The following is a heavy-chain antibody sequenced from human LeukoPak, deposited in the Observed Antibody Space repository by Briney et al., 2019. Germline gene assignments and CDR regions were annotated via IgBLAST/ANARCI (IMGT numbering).Heavy chain of an antibody. Sequence: GSLRLSCAASGFTFSSYWMSWVRQAPGKGLEWIGEINHSGSTNYNPSLKSRVTISVDTSKNQFSLKLSSVTAADTAVYYCARGGWGPNYYDSSGYGDYWGQGTLVTVSS. J-gene: IGHJ4*02. CDR1: GFTFSSYW. CDR3: ARGGWGPNYYDSSGYGDY. V-gene: IGHV4-34*01. CDR2: INHSGST. D-gene: IGHD3-22*01.